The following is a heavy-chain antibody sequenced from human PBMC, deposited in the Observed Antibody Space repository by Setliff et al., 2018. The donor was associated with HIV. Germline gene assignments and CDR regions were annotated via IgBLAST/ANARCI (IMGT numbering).Heavy chain of an antibody. J-gene: IGHJ4*02. CDR3: ARQQHSSDLKIWNY. D-gene: IGHD6-13*01. Sequence: PSETLSLTCAVSGVAIRSAGYSWTWIRQPPGKGLEWIGYIYHSGSTNYNPSLKSRVTISVDTSKNQFSLKLSSVTAADTAVFYCARQQHSSDLKIWNYWGQGTLVTVSS. CDR1: GVAIRSAGYS. CDR2: IYHSGST. V-gene: IGHV4-30-2*01.